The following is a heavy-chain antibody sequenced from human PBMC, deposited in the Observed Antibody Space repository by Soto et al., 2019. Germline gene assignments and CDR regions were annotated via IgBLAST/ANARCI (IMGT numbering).Heavy chain of an antibody. D-gene: IGHD1-1*01. Sequence: QVQLQESGPGLVRPSQTLSLTCTVSGDSISSDDYSWSWTRQTPGNGLDWIGHIFYSGTTYDNPSLKSRLTISVDTSKNHFSLRLTSVTAADTAVYYCARDLWVEPELYYYGMDVW. J-gene: IGHJ6*01. CDR1: GDSISSDDYS. CDR2: IFYSGTT. CDR3: ARDLWVEPELYYYGMDV. V-gene: IGHV4-30-4*01.